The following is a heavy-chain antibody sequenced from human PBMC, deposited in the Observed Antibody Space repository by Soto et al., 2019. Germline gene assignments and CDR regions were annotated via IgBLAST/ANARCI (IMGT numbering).Heavy chain of an antibody. Sequence: EVQLVESGGGLIQPGGSLRLSCAASGFTISNNYMTWIRQAPGKGLEWVSLIDSGGDTYYADSVKGRFTLSRDSSKNTLFLLMNSLRDEATVVYSSARGAFLYYYGIDVWGQGTTVTVSS. CDR2: IDSGGDT. CDR1: GFTISNNY. J-gene: IGHJ6*02. CDR3: ARGAFLYYYGIDV. V-gene: IGHV3-53*01. D-gene: IGHD1-26*01.